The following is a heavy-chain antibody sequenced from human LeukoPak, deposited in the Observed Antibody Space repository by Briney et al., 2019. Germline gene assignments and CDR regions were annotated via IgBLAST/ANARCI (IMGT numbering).Heavy chain of an antibody. J-gene: IGHJ6*02. Sequence: GQSLNFSCKASGYSSTSSWIGWVRQMRAKGLEWMGMIYPGESDTRYSPSFQGQVTISADTSISTASLQRSSLKAPDTPMYYCARQDGITMIVGPMDVWGQGTTVTVSS. CDR2: IYPGESDT. CDR3: ARQDGITMIVGPMDV. CDR1: GYSSTSSW. V-gene: IGHV5-51*01. D-gene: IGHD3-22*01.